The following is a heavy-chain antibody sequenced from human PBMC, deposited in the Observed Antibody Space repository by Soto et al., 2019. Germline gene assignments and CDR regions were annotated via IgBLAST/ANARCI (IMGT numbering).Heavy chain of an antibody. J-gene: IGHJ4*02. D-gene: IGHD3-10*01. V-gene: IGHV3-7*05. CDR1: GFTFNNYS. CDR3: TRITSLAGVY. Sequence: EVQLVESGGALVQPGGSLRLSCAVSGFTFNNYSMSWVRQAPGKGLEWVANIKQDGNEKYYVDSVKGRFTISRDNAKNSLYLQMNSLRAEDTAVYYCTRITSLAGVYWGQGTLVTVSS. CDR2: IKQDGNEK.